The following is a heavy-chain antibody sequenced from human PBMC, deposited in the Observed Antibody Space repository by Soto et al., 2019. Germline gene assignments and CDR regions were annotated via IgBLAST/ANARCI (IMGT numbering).Heavy chain of an antibody. V-gene: IGHV2-5*01. CDR3: AHSPWGSAPDY. CDR2: IYWNDEK. Sequence: QITLKESGPTLVKPTETLTLTCTVSGFPLSARGVGVGWIRQPPGKALEWLAVIYWNDEKRYIPSLKSRLTITKDTSKIQVILTITNTDPVDTAKYYCAHSPWGSAPDYWGQGTLGTVSS. J-gene: IGHJ4*02. CDR1: GFPLSARGVG. D-gene: IGHD3-16*01.